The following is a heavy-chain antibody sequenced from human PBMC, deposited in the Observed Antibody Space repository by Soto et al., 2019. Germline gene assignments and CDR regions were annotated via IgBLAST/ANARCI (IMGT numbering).Heavy chain of an antibody. CDR2: ISWNSGSI. CDR1: GFTFDDYA. CDR3: AKGRIAARTSQLGY. Sequence: EVQLVESGGGLVQPGRSLRLSCAASGFTFDDYAMHWVRQAPGKGLEWVSGISWNSGSIGYADSVKGRFTISRDNAKNSLYLQMNSLRAEDTALYYCAKGRIAARTSQLGYWGQGTLVTVSS. J-gene: IGHJ4*02. D-gene: IGHD6-6*01. V-gene: IGHV3-9*01.